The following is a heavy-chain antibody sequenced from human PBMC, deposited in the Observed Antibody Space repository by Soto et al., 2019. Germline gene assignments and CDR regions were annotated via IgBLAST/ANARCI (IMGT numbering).Heavy chain of an antibody. CDR1: GYTFLDFY. Sequence: QVQLVQSGTEVKKPGASVKVSCKASGYTFLDFYIHWVRQAPGQGLEWMGFINPSGGGTTYAQQFQGRLTMTRDTSTSTVYMELISLRSEDTAIYYCARDQATRGGSYYYGMDVWGQGTTVTVSS. CDR3: ARDQATRGGSYYYGMDV. V-gene: IGHV1-46*01. CDR2: INPSGGGT. D-gene: IGHD2-2*01. J-gene: IGHJ6*02.